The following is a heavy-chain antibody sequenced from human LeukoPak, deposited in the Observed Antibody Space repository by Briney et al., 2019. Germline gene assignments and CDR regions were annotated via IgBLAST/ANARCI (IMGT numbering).Heavy chain of an antibody. Sequence: SETLSLTCTVSGYSISSGYYWGWIRQPPGKGLEWIGSIYHSGSTYYNPSLKSRGTISVDTSKNQFSLKLSSVTAADTAVYYCARGLYDFWSGYRSYFDYWGQGTLVTVSS. CDR3: ARGLYDFWSGYRSYFDY. CDR1: GYSISSGYY. CDR2: IYHSGST. V-gene: IGHV4-38-2*02. J-gene: IGHJ4*02. D-gene: IGHD3-3*01.